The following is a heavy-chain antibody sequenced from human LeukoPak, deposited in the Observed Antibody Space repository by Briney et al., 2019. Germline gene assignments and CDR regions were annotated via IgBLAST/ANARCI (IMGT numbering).Heavy chain of an antibody. CDR2: INWNGGSA. V-gene: IGHV3-20*04. Sequence: PGGSLRLSCAASGFTVDDYGMSSVRQAPGKGLEWVSGINWNGGSAGYADSVKGRFTISRDNAKNSLYLQMNSLRAEDTALYYCARGSDFWSGFYYYYYYMDVWGKGTTVTVSS. CDR3: ARGSDFWSGFYYYYYYMDV. D-gene: IGHD3-3*01. J-gene: IGHJ6*03. CDR1: GFTVDDYG.